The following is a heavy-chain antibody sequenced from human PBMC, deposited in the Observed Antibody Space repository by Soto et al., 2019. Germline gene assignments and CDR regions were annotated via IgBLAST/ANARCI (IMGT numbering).Heavy chain of an antibody. D-gene: IGHD4-17*01. V-gene: IGHV4-34*01. CDR1: GGSFSGYY. J-gene: IGHJ4*02. Sequence: SETPSLTCAVYGGSFSGYYWSWIRQPPGKGLEWIGEINHSGSTNYNPSLKSRVTMSVDTSKNQFSLKLSSVTAADTAVYYCASHKVYGDYHFDYWGKGTLVTVSS. CDR2: INHSGST. CDR3: ASHKVYGDYHFDY.